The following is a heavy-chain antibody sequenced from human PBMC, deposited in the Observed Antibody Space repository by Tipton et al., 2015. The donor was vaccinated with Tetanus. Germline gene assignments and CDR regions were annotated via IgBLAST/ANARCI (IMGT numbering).Heavy chain of an antibody. CDR2: ISYDETYK. CDR3: ARDQATFDY. CDR1: GFSVTGYG. V-gene: IGHV3-30*03. J-gene: IGHJ4*02. Sequence: SLRLSCAASGFSVTGYGMHWVRQAPGKGLLWVAFISYDETYKYYADSVKGRFTISRDISRNTLYLQMNGLRAEDTAVYYCARDQATFDYWGRGTLVTVSS.